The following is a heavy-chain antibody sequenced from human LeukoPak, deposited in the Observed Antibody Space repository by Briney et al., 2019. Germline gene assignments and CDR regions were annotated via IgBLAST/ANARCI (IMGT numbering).Heavy chain of an antibody. Sequence: GGSLRLSCATSGFTFSSYAMSWVRQAPGKGLEWVSAISGSGGSTYYADSVKGRFTISRDNSKNTLYLQMNSLRAEDTAVYYCARVRGVTGVDYWGQGTLVTVSS. D-gene: IGHD7-27*01. CDR2: ISGSGGST. V-gene: IGHV3-23*01. CDR1: GFTFSSYA. J-gene: IGHJ4*02. CDR3: ARVRGVTGVDY.